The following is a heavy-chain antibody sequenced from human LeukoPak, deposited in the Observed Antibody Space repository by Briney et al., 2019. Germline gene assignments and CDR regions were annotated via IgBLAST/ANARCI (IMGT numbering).Heavy chain of an antibody. CDR3: ARGPYYYDSSGPFDY. V-gene: IGHV4-34*01. J-gene: IGHJ4*02. D-gene: IGHD3-22*01. CDR2: INHSGST. CDR1: GGSFSGYH. Sequence: SETLSLTCAVYGGSFSGYHWSWIRQPPGKGLEWIGEINHSGSTNYNPSLKSRVTISVDTSKNQFSLKLSSVTAADTAVYYCARGPYYYDSSGPFDYWGQGTLVTVSS.